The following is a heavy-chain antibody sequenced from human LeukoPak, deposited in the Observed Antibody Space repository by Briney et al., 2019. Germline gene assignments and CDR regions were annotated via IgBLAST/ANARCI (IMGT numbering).Heavy chain of an antibody. CDR3: ARHPRLEDFDY. CDR2: IYTSGST. V-gene: IGHV4-61*02. D-gene: IGHD2-15*01. J-gene: IGHJ4*02. Sequence: SETLSLTCNVSGGSISSGSYYWSWIRQPAGKGLEWIGRIYTSGSTYYNPSLESRVTISVDTSKNQFSLKLSSVTAADTAVYYCARHPRLEDFDYWGQGTLVTVSS. CDR1: GGSISSGSYY.